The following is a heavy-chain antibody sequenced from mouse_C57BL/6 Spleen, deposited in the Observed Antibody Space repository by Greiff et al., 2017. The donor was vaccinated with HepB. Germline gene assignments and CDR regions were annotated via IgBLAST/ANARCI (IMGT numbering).Heavy chain of an antibody. CDR2: ISYDGSN. J-gene: IGHJ4*01. CDR3: ARSQITTVVADYAMDY. Sequence: VQLKESGPGLVKPSQSLSLTCSVTGYSITSCYYWNWIRQFPGNKLEWMGYISYDGSNNYNPSLKNRISITRDTSKNQFYLKLNSLTTEDTATYYCARSQITTVVADYAMDYWGQGTSVTVSS. CDR1: GYSITSCYY. D-gene: IGHD1-1*01. V-gene: IGHV3-6*01.